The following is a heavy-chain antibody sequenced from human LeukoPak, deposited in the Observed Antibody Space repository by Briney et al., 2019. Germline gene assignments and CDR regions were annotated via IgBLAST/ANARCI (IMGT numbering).Heavy chain of an antibody. CDR1: GGSISTYY. CDR3: ARDVSRSSADYYYYMDV. V-gene: IGHV4-59*01. CDR2: MYYSGST. J-gene: IGHJ6*03. D-gene: IGHD6-13*01. Sequence: PSETLSLTCTVSGGSISTYYWSWIRQPPGKGLEWIGYMYYSGSTDYNPSLKSRVAISVDTSKNQFSLRLSSVTAADTAVYYCARDVSRSSADYYYYMDVWGKGTTVTVSS.